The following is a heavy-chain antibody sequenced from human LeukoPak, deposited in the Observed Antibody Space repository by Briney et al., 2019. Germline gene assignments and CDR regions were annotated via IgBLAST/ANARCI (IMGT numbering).Heavy chain of an antibody. V-gene: IGHV4-59*08. CDR3: ARLSIVGATNFDY. CDR2: IYYSGST. J-gene: IGHJ4*02. Sequence: PSETLSLTCTVSGASITSYYWSWIRQPPGKGLEWIGYIYYSGSTTYKPSLKSRVTISVDTSKNQFSLKLSSVTAAGTAVYYCARLSIVGATNFDYWGQGTLVTVSS. D-gene: IGHD1-26*01. CDR1: GASITSYY.